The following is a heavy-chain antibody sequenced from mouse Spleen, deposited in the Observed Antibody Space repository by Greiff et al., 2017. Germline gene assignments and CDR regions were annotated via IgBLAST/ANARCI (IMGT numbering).Heavy chain of an antibody. CDR2: IDPENGDT. J-gene: IGHJ4*01. V-gene: IGHV14-4*02. CDR3: NAWKYYGSRYYYAMDY. Sequence: VQLKQSGAELVRSGASVKLSCTASGFNIKDYYMHWVKQRPEQGLEWIGWIDPENGDTEYAPKFQGKATMTADTSSNTAYLQLSSLTSEDTAVYYCNAWKYYGSRYYYAMDYWGQGTSVTVSS. CDR1: GFNIKDYY. D-gene: IGHD1-1*01.